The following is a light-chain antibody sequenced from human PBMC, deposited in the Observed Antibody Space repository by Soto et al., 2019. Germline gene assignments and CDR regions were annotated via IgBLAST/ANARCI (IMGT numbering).Light chain of an antibody. J-gene: IGKJ1*01. CDR1: QYMHNY. CDR3: QQSTNYPWT. Sequence: DIQMTQSPSTLSASVGDRVTITCRASQYMHNYLAWYQQKPGEAPKLLIYEAANLESGVPSRFSVSITGTEFTINISRLKPDNLANHYCQQSTNYPWTFGQGTRVKI. V-gene: IGKV1-5*03. CDR2: EAA.